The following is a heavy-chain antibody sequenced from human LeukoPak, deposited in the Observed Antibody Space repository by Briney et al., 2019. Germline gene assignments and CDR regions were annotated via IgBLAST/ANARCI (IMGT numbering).Heavy chain of an antibody. Sequence: HPGGSLRLSCAASGFIFSDYAMGWVRQAPGKGLEWVSGISDGGVRTYYTDSVKGRFTISRDNSKNTLYLQMDSLRVEDTAVYYCAKDQAPRAARVIYFDYWGQRNLVTVSS. D-gene: IGHD2-15*01. J-gene: IGHJ4*02. CDR2: ISDGGVRT. CDR3: AKDQAPRAARVIYFDY. CDR1: GFIFSDYA. V-gene: IGHV3-23*01.